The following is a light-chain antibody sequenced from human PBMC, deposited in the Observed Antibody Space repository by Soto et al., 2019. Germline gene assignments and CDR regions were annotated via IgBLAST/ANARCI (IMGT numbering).Light chain of an antibody. CDR1: QSVSTNQ. J-gene: IGKJ1*01. Sequence: EIVLTQSPGTLSLSPGERATLSCRASQSVSTNQLAWYQQKPGQAPRLLIYGASSRATGIADRFSGSGSGTDFTLTISSLRPDDFATYYCQQYNDYSAWTFGQGTKVDI. CDR2: GAS. V-gene: IGKV3-20*01. CDR3: QQYNDYSAWT.